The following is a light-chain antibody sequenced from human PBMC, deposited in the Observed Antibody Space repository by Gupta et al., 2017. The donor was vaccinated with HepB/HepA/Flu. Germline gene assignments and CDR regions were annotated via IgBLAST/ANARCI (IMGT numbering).Light chain of an antibody. CDR3: QQYKSYPLT. J-gene: IGKJ4*01. CDR1: QSIGRW. CDR2: KGS. Sequence: DVQLTQSPSTLSASVGDSVTITCRASQSIGRWLAWYQEKPGRAPKVLVYKGSTLESAVPSRFSGSGFDTEFTLTITSLQPEDFAIYYCQQYKSYPLTFGGGTKVEIK. V-gene: IGKV1-5*03.